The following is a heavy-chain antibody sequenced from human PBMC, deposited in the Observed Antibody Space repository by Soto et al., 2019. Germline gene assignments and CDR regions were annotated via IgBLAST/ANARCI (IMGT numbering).Heavy chain of an antibody. V-gene: IGHV4-59*01. Sequence: LSLTCTVSGGSINNYYWSWIRQPPGKGLEWIGYIYDSGSTNYNPSLKSRVTMSVDTSKNQFSLNLSSVTAADTAVYYCAREHGFSYGLIYFDPWGQGTLVTVSS. CDR3: AREHGFSYGLIYFDP. J-gene: IGHJ5*02. D-gene: IGHD5-18*01. CDR1: GGSINNYY. CDR2: IYDSGST.